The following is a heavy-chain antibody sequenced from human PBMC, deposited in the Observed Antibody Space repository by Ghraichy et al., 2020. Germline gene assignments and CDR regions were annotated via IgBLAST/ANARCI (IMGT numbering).Heavy chain of an antibody. CDR1: GFTFSSYA. CDR3: AKPFGDVWSPVDY. Sequence: GGSLRLSCAASGFTFSSYAMSWVRQAPGKGLEWVSGINTSGGSTYHADSVKGRFTISRDNSKNTLYLQMNSLRAEDTAVYYCAKPFGDVWSPVDYWGQGTLVTVSS. D-gene: IGHD3-3*01. J-gene: IGHJ4*02. V-gene: IGHV3-23*01. CDR2: INTSGGST.